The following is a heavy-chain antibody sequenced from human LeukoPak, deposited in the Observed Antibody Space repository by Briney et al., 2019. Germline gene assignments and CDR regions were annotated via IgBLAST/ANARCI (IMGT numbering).Heavy chain of an antibody. J-gene: IGHJ1*01. CDR1: GYTLTELS. V-gene: IGHV1-24*01. D-gene: IGHD3-22*01. CDR3: ARSQDSSGYYFLRATEYFQH. Sequence: ASVKVSCKVSGYTLTELSMHWVRQAPGKGLEWMGGFDPEDGETIYAQKFQGRVTMTEDTSTDTAYMELSSLRSEDTAVYYCARSQDSSGYYFLRATEYFQHWGQGTLVTVSS. CDR2: FDPEDGET.